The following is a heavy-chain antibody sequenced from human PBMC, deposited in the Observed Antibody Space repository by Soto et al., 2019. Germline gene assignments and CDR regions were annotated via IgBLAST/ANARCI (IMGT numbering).Heavy chain of an antibody. J-gene: IGHJ6*02. CDR2: IIPIFGTA. CDR3: ARGFMGSTVVTGDYYYGMDV. Sequence: SVKVSCKASGGTFSSYAISWVRQAPGQGLEWMGGIIPIFGTANYAQKFQGRVTITADESTSTAYMELSSLRSEDTAVYYCARGFMGSTVVTGDYYYGMDVWGQGTTVTVSS. CDR1: GGTFSSYA. D-gene: IGHD2-15*01. V-gene: IGHV1-69*13.